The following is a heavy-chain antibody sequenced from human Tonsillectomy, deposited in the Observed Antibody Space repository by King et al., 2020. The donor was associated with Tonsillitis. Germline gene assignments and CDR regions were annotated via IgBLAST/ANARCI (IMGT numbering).Heavy chain of an antibody. CDR1: GFTFDDYA. J-gene: IGHJ6*02. CDR2: ISWNSGTI. D-gene: IGHD3-16*02. Sequence: QLVQSGGGLVQPGRSLRLSCAASGFTFDDYAMHWVRQVPGKGLEWVSGISWNSGTIGYADSVKGRFTISRDNAKNSLYLQMNSLRAEDTALYYCAKGYGWGRYRRSSCFCYGTGVWGLGTTVTVAS. CDR3: AKGYGWGRYRRSSCFCYGTGV. V-gene: IGHV3-9*01.